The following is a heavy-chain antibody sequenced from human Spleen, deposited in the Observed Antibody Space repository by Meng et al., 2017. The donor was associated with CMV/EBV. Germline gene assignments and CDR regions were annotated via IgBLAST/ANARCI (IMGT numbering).Heavy chain of an antibody. D-gene: IGHD2-2*02. V-gene: IGHV3-30*04. J-gene: IGHJ5*02. Sequence: GESLKISCAASGFTFSSYAMHWVRQAPGKGLEWVAVISYDGSNKYYADSVKGRFTISRDNSKNILYLQMNSLRAEDTAVYYCARGYCSSSTCYNVGWNWIDPWGQGTLVTVSS. CDR2: ISYDGSNK. CDR1: GFTFSSYA. CDR3: ARGYCSSSTCYNVGWNWIDP.